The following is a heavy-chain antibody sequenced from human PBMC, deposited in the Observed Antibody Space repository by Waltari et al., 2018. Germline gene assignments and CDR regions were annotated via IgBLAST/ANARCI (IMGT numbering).Heavy chain of an antibody. V-gene: IGHV4-61*02. CDR2: LYTTGST. CDR3: ARTGTVVVVPTAKGAFHI. Sequence: VQLQESGPGLVEPSQTLSLTCTVSNGSISSGSFYWSWIRQRAGKGLEWIGHLYTTGSTNSNPSLESRVTISADTSKNQFSLKLTSVTAADSAVYFCARTGTVVVVPTAKGAFHIWGQGTAVTVSS. J-gene: IGHJ3*02. CDR1: NGSISSGSFY. D-gene: IGHD2-15*01.